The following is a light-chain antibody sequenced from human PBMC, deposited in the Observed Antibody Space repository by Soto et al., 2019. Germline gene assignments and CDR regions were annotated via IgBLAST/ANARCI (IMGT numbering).Light chain of an antibody. Sequence: QSALTQPGSVSGSPGQSITISCTGTSSDVGGYNYVSWYQQHPGKAPKLMIYEVSKRPSGVSNRFSGSKSGNTASLTISGLQAEEGADYYCSSYTSSSAPYVVGTGTKLTVL. V-gene: IGLV2-14*01. CDR2: EVS. CDR1: SSDVGGYNY. J-gene: IGLJ1*01. CDR3: SSYTSSSAPYV.